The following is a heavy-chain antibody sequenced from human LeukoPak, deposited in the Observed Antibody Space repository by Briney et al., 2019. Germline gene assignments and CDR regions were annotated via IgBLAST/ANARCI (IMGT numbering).Heavy chain of an antibody. Sequence: GGSLRLSCAASGFTFSSYEMNWVRHAPGKGLEWVSYISSSGSTIYYADSVKGRFTISRDNAKNSLYLQMNSLRAEDTAVYYCARALGNGYNYDYWGQGTLVTVSS. CDR2: ISSSGSTI. D-gene: IGHD5-18*01. CDR3: ARALGNGYNYDY. J-gene: IGHJ4*02. CDR1: GFTFSSYE. V-gene: IGHV3-48*03.